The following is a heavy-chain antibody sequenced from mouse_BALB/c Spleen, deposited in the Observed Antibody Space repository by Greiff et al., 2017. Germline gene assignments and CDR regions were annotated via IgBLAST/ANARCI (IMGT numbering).Heavy chain of an antibody. J-gene: IGHJ4*01. V-gene: IGHV1S81*02. CDR1: GYTFTSYY. Sequence: VQLQQSGAELVKPGASVKLSCKASGYTFTSYYMYWVKQRPGQGLEWIGEINPSNGGTNFNEKFKSKATLTVDKSSSTAYMQLSSLTSEDSAVYYCTYGKGSYYAMDYWGQGTSVTVSS. CDR2: INPSNGGT. CDR3: TYGKGSYYAMDY. D-gene: IGHD2-1*01.